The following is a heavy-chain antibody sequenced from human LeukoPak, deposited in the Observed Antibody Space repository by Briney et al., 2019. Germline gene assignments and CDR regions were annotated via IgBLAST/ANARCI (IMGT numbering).Heavy chain of an antibody. Sequence: SETLSLTCTVSGGSISSGDYYWSWIRQPPGKGLEWIGYIYYSGSTNYNPSLKSRVTISVDTSKNQFSLKLSSVTAADTAVYYCARDYYDSSGYYHGVDYWGQGTLVTVSS. CDR1: GGSISSGDYY. V-gene: IGHV4-61*08. CDR3: ARDYYDSSGYYHGVDY. CDR2: IYYSGST. D-gene: IGHD3-22*01. J-gene: IGHJ4*02.